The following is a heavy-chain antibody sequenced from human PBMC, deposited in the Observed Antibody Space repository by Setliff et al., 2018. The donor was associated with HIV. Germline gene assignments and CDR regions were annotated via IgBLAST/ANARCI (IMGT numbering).Heavy chain of an antibody. J-gene: IGHJ4*02. Sequence: SETLSLTCTVSGGSISSSNYYWGWIRQPPGKGLEWIGSIYYNGNTNYNPTLNSRGTISVDTSKNQFSLKLTSVTAADTAVYYCAREIYGGNSRPFDYWGQGTLVTVSS. CDR2: IYYNGNT. V-gene: IGHV4-39*07. D-gene: IGHD4-17*01. CDR1: GGSISSSNYY. CDR3: AREIYGGNSRPFDY.